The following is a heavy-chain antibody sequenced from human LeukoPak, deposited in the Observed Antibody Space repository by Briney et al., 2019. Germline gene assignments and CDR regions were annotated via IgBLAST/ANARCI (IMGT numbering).Heavy chain of an antibody. CDR3: ARGGGGNPLHWFDP. D-gene: IGHD4-23*01. V-gene: IGHV4-61*02. CDR2: IYTSGST. CDR1: GGSISSGSYY. Sequence: SETLSLTCTVSGGSISSGSYYWSWIRQPAGKGLEWIGRIYTSGSTNYNPSLKSRVTISVDTSKNQFSLKLSSVTAADTAVYYCARGGGGNPLHWFDPWGQGTLVTVSS. J-gene: IGHJ5*02.